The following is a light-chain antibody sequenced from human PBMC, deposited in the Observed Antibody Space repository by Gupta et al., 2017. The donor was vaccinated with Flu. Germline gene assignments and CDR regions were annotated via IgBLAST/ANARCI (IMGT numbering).Light chain of an antibody. Sequence: DIQMTQSPSSLSASLGDRVTITCRASQSISNYLTWYQQKPGKAPKLLIYGASSLQSGVPSRFSGSGYGTDFTLTIISLQPEDFATYYCQQSYNTPYTFGQGTKLEIK. J-gene: IGKJ2*01. CDR1: QSISNY. CDR2: GAS. CDR3: QQSYNTPYT. V-gene: IGKV1-39*01.